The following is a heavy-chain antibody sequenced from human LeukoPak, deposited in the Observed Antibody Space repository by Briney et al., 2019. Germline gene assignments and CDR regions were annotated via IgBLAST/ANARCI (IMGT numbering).Heavy chain of an antibody. CDR1: GFTFSSYG. CDR3: AKEGSALWFGELSHYFDF. Sequence: PGGSLRLSCAASGFTFSSYGMSWVRQAPGKGLEWVSAISGSGGSTYYADSVKGRFTISRDNSKNTLYLQMNSLRAEDTAVYYCAKEGSALWFGELSHYFDFWGQGTLVTVSS. J-gene: IGHJ4*02. CDR2: ISGSGGST. V-gene: IGHV3-23*01. D-gene: IGHD3-10*01.